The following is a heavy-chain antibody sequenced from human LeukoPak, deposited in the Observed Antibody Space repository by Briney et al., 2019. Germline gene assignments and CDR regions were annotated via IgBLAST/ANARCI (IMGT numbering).Heavy chain of an antibody. V-gene: IGHV4-59*01. J-gene: IGHJ3*02. Sequence: SETLSLTCTVSGGSISTYYWSWIRQPPGKELEWIGYNSYSGSTNYNPSLKSRVTISVDTSKNQFSLKLSSVTAADTAVYYCARDVVYSSSWYQYYAFDIWGQGTMVTVSS. CDR3: ARDVVYSSSWYQYYAFDI. CDR2: NSYSGST. D-gene: IGHD6-13*01. CDR1: GGSISTYY.